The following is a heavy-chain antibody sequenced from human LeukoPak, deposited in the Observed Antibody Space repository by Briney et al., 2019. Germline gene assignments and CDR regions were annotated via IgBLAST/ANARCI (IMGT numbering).Heavy chain of an antibody. V-gene: IGHV3-74*01. CDR2: INSDGSTR. J-gene: IGHJ4*02. D-gene: IGHD2-2*01. CDR3: AKHKSTSSHYHFDY. Sequence: PGGSLRLSCAASGFTFSSYWMHWVRQDPGKGLMWVSRINSDGSTRNYADSVKGRFTISRDNNKNTLYLQMNSLRVEDTAVYYCAKHKSTSSHYHFDYWGQGTLVTVSS. CDR1: GFTFSSYW.